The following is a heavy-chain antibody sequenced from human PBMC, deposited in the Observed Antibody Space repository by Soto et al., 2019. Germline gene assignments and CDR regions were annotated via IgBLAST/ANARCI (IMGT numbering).Heavy chain of an antibody. J-gene: IGHJ5*02. Sequence: QVQLVQSGAEVQKPGSSVKVSCKASGGTFSSYTISWVRQAPGQGLEWMGRIIPILGIANYAQKFQGRVTITADKSTSTAYMELSSLRSEDTAVYYCAREGGNTAANPGGWFDPWGQGTLVTVSS. D-gene: IGHD3-16*01. V-gene: IGHV1-69*08. CDR3: AREGGNTAANPGGWFDP. CDR2: IIPILGIA. CDR1: GGTFSSYT.